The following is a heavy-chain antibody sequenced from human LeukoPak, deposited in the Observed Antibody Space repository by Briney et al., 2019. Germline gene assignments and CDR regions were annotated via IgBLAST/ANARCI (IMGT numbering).Heavy chain of an antibody. V-gene: IGHV3-48*03. Sequence: GGSLRLSCAASGFTFSSYEMNWVRQAPGKGLEGVSYISSSGSTIYYAESVKGGFTISRDNANNSLYLQMNSLRAEHTAVYYCAELGITMIGGVWGKGTTVTISS. J-gene: IGHJ6*04. D-gene: IGHD3-10*02. CDR2: ISSSGSTI. CDR3: AELGITMIGGV. CDR1: GFTFSSYE.